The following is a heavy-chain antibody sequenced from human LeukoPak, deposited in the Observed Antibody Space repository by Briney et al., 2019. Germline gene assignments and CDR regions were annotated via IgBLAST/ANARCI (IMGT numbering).Heavy chain of an antibody. V-gene: IGHV3-11*04. CDR3: AKVPYYYVSIDHYRRHEAFYFDK. J-gene: IGHJ4*02. Sequence: PGGSLRLSCTASGFTFSDYFMTWIRQAPGKGLEWVSYITSGRSVYYADSVKGRFTISRDNAKNSLYLHMNSLRPEDTDVYYCAKVPYYYVSIDHYRRHEAFYFDKWGQGNLVTVSS. CDR1: GFTFSDYF. CDR2: ITSGRSV. D-gene: IGHD3-22*01.